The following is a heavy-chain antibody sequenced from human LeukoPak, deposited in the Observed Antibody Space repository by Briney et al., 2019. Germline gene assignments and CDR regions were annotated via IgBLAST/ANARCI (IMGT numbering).Heavy chain of an antibody. Sequence: VASVKVSCKASGGTVNSYSISWVRQAPGQGLEWVGRINPNLGITNYAQKFQGRVTITTDTSTSTAYMELSSLRSEDTAVYYFARGALAVPDYWGQGTLVTVSS. D-gene: IGHD6-19*01. CDR3: ARGALAVPDY. CDR2: INPNLGIT. CDR1: GGTVNSYS. J-gene: IGHJ4*02. V-gene: IGHV1-69*02.